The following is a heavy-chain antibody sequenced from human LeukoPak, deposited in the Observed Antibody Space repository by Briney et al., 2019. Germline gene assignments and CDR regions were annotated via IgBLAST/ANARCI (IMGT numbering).Heavy chain of an antibody. CDR2: FDPEDGET. CDR1: GYTLTELS. V-gene: IGHV1-24*01. Sequence: ASVKVSCKVSGYTLTELSMHWVRQAPGKGLEWMGGFDPEDGETIYAQKFQGRVTMTEDTSTDTAYMELSSLRSEDTAVYYCATGPRIDYGILTGSYTRGYFQHWGQGTLVTVSS. J-gene: IGHJ1*01. CDR3: ATGPRIDYGILTGSYTRGYFQH. D-gene: IGHD3-9*01.